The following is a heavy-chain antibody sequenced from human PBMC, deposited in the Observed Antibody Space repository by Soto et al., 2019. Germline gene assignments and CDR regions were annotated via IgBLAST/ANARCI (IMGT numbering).Heavy chain of an antibody. J-gene: IGHJ4*02. CDR2: IDFDSSPI. CDR1: GFTFSNYA. Sequence: GGSLRLSCAGSGFTFSNYAMTWVRQAPGKGLEWLSYIDFDSSPIKYADSVMGRFTFSRDNSKNSLYLQMNSLRAEDTAVYYCAKDRGLMDYYDSRTGLDYWGQGTLVTVSS. V-gene: IGHV3-48*01. CDR3: AKDRGLMDYYDSRTGLDY. D-gene: IGHD3-22*01.